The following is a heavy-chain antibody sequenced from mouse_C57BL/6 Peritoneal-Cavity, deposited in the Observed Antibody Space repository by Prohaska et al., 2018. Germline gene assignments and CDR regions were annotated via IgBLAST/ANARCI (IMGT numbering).Heavy chain of an antibody. D-gene: IGHD1-1*01. J-gene: IGHJ4*01. CDR3: TNYYGSSYAMDY. CDR1: GYTFTDYE. CDR2: IDPETGGT. Sequence: QVQLQQSGAELVRPGASVTLSCKASGYTFTDYEMHWVKQTPVHGLEWIGAIDPETGGTAYNQKFKGKAILTADKSSSTAYMELRSLTSEDSAVYYCTNYYGSSYAMDYWGQGTPVTVSS. V-gene: IGHV1-15*01.